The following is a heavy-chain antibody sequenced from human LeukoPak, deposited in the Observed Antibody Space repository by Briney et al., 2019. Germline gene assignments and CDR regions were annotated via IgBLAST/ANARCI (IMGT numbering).Heavy chain of an antibody. CDR3: ARELVSGYSYSRYETDY. CDR1: GFTFSSYA. CDR2: ISSNGGST. D-gene: IGHD5-18*01. J-gene: IGHJ4*02. V-gene: IGHV3-64*01. Sequence: GGSLRLSCAASGFTFSSYAMHWVRQAPGKGLEYVSAISSNGGSTYYANSVKGRFTISRDNSKNTLYLQMGSLRAEDMAVYYCARELVSGYSYSRYETDYWGQGTLVTVSS.